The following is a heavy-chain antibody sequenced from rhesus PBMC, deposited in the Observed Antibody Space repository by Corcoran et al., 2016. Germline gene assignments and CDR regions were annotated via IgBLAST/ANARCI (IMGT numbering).Heavy chain of an antibody. V-gene: IGHV4S10*01. CDR3: ARESWAFDF. Sequence: QVQLQESGPGVVKPSETLSLTCAVSGGSISDSYRWSWIRQPPGKGLEWIGYIYGSSTSTNYHPSLKSRVTISKDTSKNQLSLKLSSVSAADTAVYYCARESWAFDFWGQGLRVTVSS. J-gene: IGHJ3*01. CDR1: GGSISDSYR. CDR2: IYGSSTST.